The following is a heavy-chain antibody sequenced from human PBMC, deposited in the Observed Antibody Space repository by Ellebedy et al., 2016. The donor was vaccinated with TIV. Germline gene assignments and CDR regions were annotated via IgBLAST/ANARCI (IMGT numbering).Heavy chain of an antibody. D-gene: IGHD3-16*01. J-gene: IGHJ6*02. Sequence: GESLKISCAASGFTFNTHEMHWVRQPTGKGLEWVSGIGTAGDSYYLDSVQGRFTISRDDARNSVSLQMNSLRAGDTAIYYCVRGGRTDGGIYYYTGLDVWGQGTTVAVSS. V-gene: IGHV3-13*01. CDR3: VRGGRTDGGIYYYTGLDV. CDR1: GFTFNTHE. CDR2: IGTAGDS.